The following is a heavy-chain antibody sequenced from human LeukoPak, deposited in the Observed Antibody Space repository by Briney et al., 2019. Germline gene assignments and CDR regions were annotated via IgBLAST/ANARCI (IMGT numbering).Heavy chain of an antibody. D-gene: IGHD6-13*01. Sequence: ASVTVSCKASGYTFTCYYMHWVRQAPGQGLEWMGWINPNSGGTNYAQKFQGRVTMTRDTSISTAYMELSRLRSDDTAVYYCARGIAAAGTGVPGDYWGQGTLVTVSS. CDR2: INPNSGGT. J-gene: IGHJ4*02. CDR3: ARGIAAAGTGVPGDY. CDR1: GYTFTCYY. V-gene: IGHV1-2*02.